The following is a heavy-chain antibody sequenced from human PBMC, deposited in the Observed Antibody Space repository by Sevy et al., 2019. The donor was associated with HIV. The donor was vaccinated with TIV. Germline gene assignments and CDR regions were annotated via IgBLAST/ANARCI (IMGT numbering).Heavy chain of an antibody. Sequence: ASVKVSCKASGGTFSSYGISWVRQAPGQGLGWMGGIIPILGTVNYAQKFQGRVTITADESTKTAYMELSSLRSEDTAVYYCARGGGNGWYYFDYWGQGTLVTVSS. D-gene: IGHD6-19*01. V-gene: IGHV1-69*13. CDR2: IIPILGTV. J-gene: IGHJ4*02. CDR1: GGTFSSYG. CDR3: ARGGGNGWYYFDY.